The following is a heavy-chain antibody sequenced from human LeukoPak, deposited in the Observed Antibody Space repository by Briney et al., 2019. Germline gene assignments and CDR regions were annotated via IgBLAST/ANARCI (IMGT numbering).Heavy chain of an antibody. CDR1: GYTFTGYY. Sequence: ASVKVSCKASGYTFTGYYMHWVRQAPGQGLEWMGWINPNSGGTNYAQKFQGRVTMTRDTSISTAYMELSRLRSDDTAVYYCARGGWGEATAMDYVFFDSWGQGTLVTVSS. CDR2: INPNSGGT. J-gene: IGHJ4*02. D-gene: IGHD5-18*01. CDR3: ARGGWGEATAMDYVFFDS. V-gene: IGHV1-2*02.